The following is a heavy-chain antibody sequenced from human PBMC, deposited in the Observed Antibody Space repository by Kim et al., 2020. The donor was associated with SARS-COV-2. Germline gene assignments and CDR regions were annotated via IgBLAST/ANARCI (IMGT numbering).Heavy chain of an antibody. CDR3: ARGPYSSGGYPRGWFDP. Sequence: GGSLRLSCAASGFTFSSYSMNWVRQAPGKGLEWVSSISSSSSYIYYADSVKGRFTISRDNAKNSLYLQMNSLRAEDTAVYYCARGPYSSGGYPRGWFDPWGEGTPVAASS. CDR1: GFTFSSYS. D-gene: IGHD6-19*01. J-gene: IGHJ5*02. V-gene: IGHV3-21*01. CDR2: ISSSSSYI.